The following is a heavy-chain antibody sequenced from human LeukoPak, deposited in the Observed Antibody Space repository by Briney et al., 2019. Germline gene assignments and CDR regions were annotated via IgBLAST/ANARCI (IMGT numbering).Heavy chain of an antibody. J-gene: IGHJ4*02. V-gene: IGHV3-20*04. CDR2: INWNGGST. CDR1: GFTFGDYG. D-gene: IGHD3-3*01. CDR3: ARGSLPAAYYDFWSGYKPDLDY. Sequence: PGGSLRLSCAASGFTFGDYGMSWVRQAPGKGLEWVSGINWNGGSTGYADSVKGRFTISRDNAKNSLYLQMNSLRAEDTAVYYCARGSLPAAYYDFWSGYKPDLDYWGQGTLVTVSS.